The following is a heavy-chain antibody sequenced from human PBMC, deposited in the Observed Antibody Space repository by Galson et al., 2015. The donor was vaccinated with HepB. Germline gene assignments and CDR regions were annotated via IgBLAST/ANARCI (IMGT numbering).Heavy chain of an antibody. D-gene: IGHD3-9*01. J-gene: IGHJ3*01. CDR2: TYHISKWYN. CDR1: GDSVSNNRGA. Sequence: CAISGDSVSNNRGAWNWIRQSPSRGLEWLGRTYHISKWYNEYAESVQSRITITADTSKNQVSLQLTSVTPEDTAIYFCARGARYPDWLFRSFDVWGQGTKVTVSS. CDR3: ARGARYPDWLFRSFDV. V-gene: IGHV6-1*01.